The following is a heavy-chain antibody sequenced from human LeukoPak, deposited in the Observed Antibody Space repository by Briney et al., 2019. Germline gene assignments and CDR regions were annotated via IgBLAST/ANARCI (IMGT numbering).Heavy chain of an antibody. Sequence: GASVKVSCKASGYTFTSYGITWVRQAPGQGLEWMGWISAYNGNTNYAQKLQGRVTMTTDTSTSTAYMELRSLRSDDTAVYYCARDRESYYDSRALDYWGRGTLVTVSS. CDR2: ISAYNGNT. V-gene: IGHV1-18*01. CDR1: GYTFTSYG. CDR3: ARDRESYYDSRALDY. D-gene: IGHD3-22*01. J-gene: IGHJ2*01.